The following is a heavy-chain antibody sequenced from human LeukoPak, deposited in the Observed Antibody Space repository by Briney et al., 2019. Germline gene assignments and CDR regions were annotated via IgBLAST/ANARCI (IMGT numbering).Heavy chain of an antibody. Sequence: KSGGSLRLSCAASGFTFSDYYMSWIRQAPGKGLEWVSYISTSGTTTYYADSVKGRFTISSDNAKSSLYLQMNSLRAEDTAVYYCARGPPLFDPWGQGTLVTVSS. CDR3: ARGPPLFDP. V-gene: IGHV3-11*04. J-gene: IGHJ5*02. CDR2: ISTSGTTT. CDR1: GFTFSDYY.